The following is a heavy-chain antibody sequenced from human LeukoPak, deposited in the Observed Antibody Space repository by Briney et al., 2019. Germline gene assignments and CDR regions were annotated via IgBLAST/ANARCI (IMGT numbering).Heavy chain of an antibody. V-gene: IGHV3-23*01. Sequence: GGSLRLSCAASGFTFSSYAMSWVRQAPGKGLEWVSAISGSGGSTYYADSVKGRFTISRDNSKNTPYLQMNSLRAEDTAVYYCAKDRQSIVVVIIDYWGQGTLVTVSS. J-gene: IGHJ4*02. CDR1: GFTFSSYA. CDR2: ISGSGGST. CDR3: AKDRQSIVVVIIDY. D-gene: IGHD3-22*01.